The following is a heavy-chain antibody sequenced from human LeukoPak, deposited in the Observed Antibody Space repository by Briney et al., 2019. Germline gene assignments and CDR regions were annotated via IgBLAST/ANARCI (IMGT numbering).Heavy chain of an antibody. V-gene: IGHV3-21*01. CDR3: AREPDYDFWSGRSGYNWFDP. J-gene: IGHJ5*02. D-gene: IGHD3-3*01. Sequence: GGSLRLSCAASGFTFSSYGMHWVRQAPGKGLEWVSAISGSGGSTYYADSVKGRFTISRDNAKNSLYLQMNSLRAEDTAVYYCAREPDYDFWSGRSGYNWFDPWGQGTLVTVSS. CDR2: ISGSGGST. CDR1: GFTFSSYG.